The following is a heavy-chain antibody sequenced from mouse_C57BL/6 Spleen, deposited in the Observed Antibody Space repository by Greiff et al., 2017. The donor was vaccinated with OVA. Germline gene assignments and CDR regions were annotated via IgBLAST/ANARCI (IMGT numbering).Heavy chain of an antibody. CDR2: IDPEDGET. Sequence: EVKVVESGAELVKPGASVKLSCTASGFNIKDYYMHWVKQRTEQGLEWIGRIDPEDGETKYAPKFQGKATITADTSSNTAYLQLSSLTSEDTAVYYCARSPADYYGSSSPWFAYWGQGTLVTVSA. J-gene: IGHJ3*01. CDR1: GFNIKDYY. V-gene: IGHV14-2*01. D-gene: IGHD1-1*01. CDR3: ARSPADYYGSSSPWFAY.